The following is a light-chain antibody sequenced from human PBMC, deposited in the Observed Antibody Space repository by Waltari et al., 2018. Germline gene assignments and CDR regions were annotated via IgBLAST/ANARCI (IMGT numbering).Light chain of an antibody. Sequence: QNVVTQEPSLSVSPGGTVTLTCALSSGSLSTTSYATWYQQTPGQAPRTLVYKANARSSGVPDRFSGSILGNTAALTITGAQADYESDYYCALYMGSGVLVFGGGTRLTVL. J-gene: IGLJ3*02. V-gene: IGLV8-61*01. CDR3: ALYMGSGVLV. CDR1: SGSLSTTSY. CDR2: KAN.